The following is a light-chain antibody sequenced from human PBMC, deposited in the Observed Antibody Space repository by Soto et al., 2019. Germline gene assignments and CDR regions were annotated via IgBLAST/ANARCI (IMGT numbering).Light chain of an antibody. CDR3: QQYNNWPPIT. J-gene: IGKJ5*01. Sequence: ETVMTQSPGTLSVSPGERATLSCRASQSVSSKLAWYQQKPGQAPRLLIYGASTRATGIPARFSGSGSGTEFTLSISGLQSEDSAVYYCQQYNNWPPITFGQGTRLEIK. CDR2: GAS. V-gene: IGKV3D-15*01. CDR1: QSVSSK.